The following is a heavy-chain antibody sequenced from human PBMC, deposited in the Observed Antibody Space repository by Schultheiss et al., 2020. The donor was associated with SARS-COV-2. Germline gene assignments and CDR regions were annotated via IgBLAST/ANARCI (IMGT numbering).Heavy chain of an antibody. D-gene: IGHD6-19*01. V-gene: IGHV1-69*13. CDR2: IIPILGTT. CDR1: GYTFTSHG. Sequence: SVKVSCKTSGYTFTSHGISWVRQAPGQGLEWMGGIIPILGTTNHAQKFQGRVTITADESTSTVYMELRSLRSDDTAVYYCAKYRGWYARPPLLFDYWGQGTLVTVSS. J-gene: IGHJ4*02. CDR3: AKYRGWYARPPLLFDY.